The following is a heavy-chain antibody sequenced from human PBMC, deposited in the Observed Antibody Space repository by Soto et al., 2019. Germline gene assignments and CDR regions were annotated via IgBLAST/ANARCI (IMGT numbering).Heavy chain of an antibody. V-gene: IGHV4-59*08. J-gene: IGHJ4*02. CDR2: IYYSGST. D-gene: IGHD2-2*01. CDR1: GGSISSYY. Sequence: QVQLQESGPGLVKPSETLSLTCTVSGGSISSYYWSWIRQPPGKGLEWIGYIYYSGSTNYNPSLKGTATISVDTSTNQSSLKLSSVTATDTAVYYCARHRPYCSSTSCYGGGFDYWGQGTLVTVSS. CDR3: ARHRPYCSSTSCYGGGFDY.